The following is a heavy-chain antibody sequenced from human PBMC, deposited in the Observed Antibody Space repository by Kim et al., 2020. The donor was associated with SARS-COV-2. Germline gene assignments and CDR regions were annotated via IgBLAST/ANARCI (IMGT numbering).Heavy chain of an antibody. J-gene: IGHJ6*02. CDR3: ARGFWDV. D-gene: IGHD3-3*01. CDR2: DGSST. Sequence: DGSSTSYADSVKGRFTISRDNAKNTLYLQMNSLRAEDTAVYYCARGFWDVWGQGTTVTVSS. V-gene: IGHV3-74*01.